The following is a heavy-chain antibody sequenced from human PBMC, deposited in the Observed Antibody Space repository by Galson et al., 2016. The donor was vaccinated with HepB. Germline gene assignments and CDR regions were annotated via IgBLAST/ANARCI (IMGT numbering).Heavy chain of an antibody. V-gene: IGHV5-51*03. CDR1: GYSFTSHW. CDR3: AIPSEPYYYGMDV. CDR2: IYPGDSDT. Sequence: QSGAEVKKPGESLKISCKGSGYSFTSHWIGWVRQMPGKGLEWMGIIYPGDSDTRYSPSFQGQVTISADKSISPAYLQWSSLKASDTAMYYCAIPSEPYYYGMDVWGQGTTVTVSS. J-gene: IGHJ6*02.